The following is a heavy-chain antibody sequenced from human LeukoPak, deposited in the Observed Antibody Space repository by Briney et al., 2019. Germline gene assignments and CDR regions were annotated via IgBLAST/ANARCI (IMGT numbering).Heavy chain of an antibody. CDR2: IYYSGST. J-gene: IGHJ5*02. V-gene: IGHV4-31*03. Sequence: SETLSLTCTVSGGSISSGGYYWSWIRQHPGKGLEWIGYIYYSGSTYYNPSLKSRVTISVDTSKNQFSLKLSSVTAADTAVYYCARGRKHRNWFDPWGQGTLVTVSS. CDR3: ARGRKHRNWFDP. CDR1: GGSISSGGYY.